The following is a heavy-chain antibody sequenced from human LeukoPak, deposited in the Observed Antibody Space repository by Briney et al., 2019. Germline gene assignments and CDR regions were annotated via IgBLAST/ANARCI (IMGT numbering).Heavy chain of an antibody. CDR1: GFTFSSYE. J-gene: IGHJ4*02. CDR2: MNWNGGST. V-gene: IGHV3-20*04. D-gene: IGHD3-22*01. Sequence: GGSLRLSCAASGFTFSSYEMHWVRQAPGKGLEWVSGMNWNGGSTDYADSVKGRFTISRDNAKNSLYLQMNSLRAEDTAVYYCARELDDSSGYYWDYFDYWGQGTLVTVSS. CDR3: ARELDDSSGYYWDYFDY.